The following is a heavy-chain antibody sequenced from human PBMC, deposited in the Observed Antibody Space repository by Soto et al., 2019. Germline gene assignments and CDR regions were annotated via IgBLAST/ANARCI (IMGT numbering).Heavy chain of an antibody. CDR1: GFSLSSIGMG. CDR2: IYWDDDK. J-gene: IGHJ4*02. V-gene: IGHV2-5*02. Sequence: QITVKESGLTLVKPTETLTLTCTFSGFSLSSIGMGVGWIRQPPGKALEWLALIYWDDDKRYSPSLSSRLTITKDPTKTEVDSTMTTLDPVNTATYYCARLTRGVYDSGRLWEKFDYWGQGTLVTVSS. D-gene: IGHD5-12*01. CDR3: ARLTRGVYDSGRLWEKFDY.